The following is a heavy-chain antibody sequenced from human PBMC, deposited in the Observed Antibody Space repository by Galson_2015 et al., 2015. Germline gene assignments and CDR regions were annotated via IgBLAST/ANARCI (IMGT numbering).Heavy chain of an antibody. D-gene: IGHD6-19*01. V-gene: IGHV3-33*01. CDR2: ILYDGSNK. J-gene: IGHJ4*02. CDR1: GFTFNNYG. CDR3: ARLKQWTMDY. Sequence: SLRLSCAASGFTFNNYGTHWVRQAPGKGLEWVATILYDGSNKYYEDSVKGRFTISRDNSKDTLYLQMNSLGAEDTALYYCARLKQWTMDYWGQGTLVTVSS.